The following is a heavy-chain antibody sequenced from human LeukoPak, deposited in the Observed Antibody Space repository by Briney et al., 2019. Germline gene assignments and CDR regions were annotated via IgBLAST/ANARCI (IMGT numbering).Heavy chain of an antibody. V-gene: IGHV3-48*01. CDR1: DVTLSTFT. CDR3: AKGSPRGGLDS. J-gene: IGHJ4*02. CDR2: ISSSSRTI. D-gene: IGHD1-14*01. Sequence: GGSLRLSCAASDVTLSTFTMHWVRQAPGKGLEWVSSISSSSRTINYADSVQGRFTVSRDNANNSMYLQMNKLRREDTAVYYCAKGSPRGGLDSWGQGTLVTVSS.